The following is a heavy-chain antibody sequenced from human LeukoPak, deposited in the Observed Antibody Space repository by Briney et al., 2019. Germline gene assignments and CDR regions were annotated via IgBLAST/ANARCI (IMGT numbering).Heavy chain of an antibody. CDR2: INTNTGNP. CDR3: ARGAEMATIDPYYYMDV. J-gene: IGHJ6*03. Sequence: ASVKVSCKASGYTFTSYAMNWVRQAPGQGLEWMGWINTNTGNPTYAQGFTGRFVFSLDTSVSTAYLQISSLKAEDTAVYYCARGAEMATIDPYYYMDVWGKGTTVTVSS. V-gene: IGHV7-4-1*02. CDR1: GYTFTSYA. D-gene: IGHD5-24*01.